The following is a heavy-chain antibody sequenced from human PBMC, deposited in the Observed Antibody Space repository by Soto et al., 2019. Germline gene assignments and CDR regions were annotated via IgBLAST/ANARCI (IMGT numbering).Heavy chain of an antibody. J-gene: IGHJ2*01. Sequence: GGSLRLSCAASGFTFSSYAMSWVRQAPGKGLEWVSAISGSGGSTYYADSVKGRFTISRDNSKNTLYLQMNSLRAEDTAVYYCAKDCHDYIWGSYRSSYWYFDLWGRGTLVTVSS. CDR1: GFTFSSYA. V-gene: IGHV3-23*01. D-gene: IGHD3-16*02. CDR2: ISGSGGST. CDR3: AKDCHDYIWGSYRSSYWYFDL.